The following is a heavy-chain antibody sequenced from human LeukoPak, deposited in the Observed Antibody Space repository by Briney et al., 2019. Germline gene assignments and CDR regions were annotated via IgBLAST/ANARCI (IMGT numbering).Heavy chain of an antibody. D-gene: IGHD6-13*01. Sequence: GSLRLSCAAFGFTVSNNFLSWVRQAPGKGLEWVSVLYSGGTTFYADSVKGRFTISRDNSMNTLYLQMKSLRPEDTAVYYCASPGPGGAAAGLFDYWGQGTLVTVSS. CDR3: ASPGPGGAAAGLFDY. V-gene: IGHV3-53*05. CDR2: LYSGGTT. CDR1: GFTVSNNF. J-gene: IGHJ4*02.